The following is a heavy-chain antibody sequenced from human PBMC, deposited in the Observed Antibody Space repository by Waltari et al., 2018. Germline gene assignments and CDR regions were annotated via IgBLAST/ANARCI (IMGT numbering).Heavy chain of an antibody. CDR3: ARDAHITMIVVVINDAFDI. V-gene: IGHV4-38-2*02. D-gene: IGHD3-22*01. Sequence: QVQLQESGPGLVKPSETLSLTCTVSGYSISSGYYWGWIRQPPGKGLEWIGSIYHSGSTYYNPSLKSRVTISVDTSKNQFSLKLSSVTAADTAVYYCARDAHITMIVVVINDAFDIWGQGTMVTVSS. CDR1: GYSISSGYY. CDR2: IYHSGST. J-gene: IGHJ3*02.